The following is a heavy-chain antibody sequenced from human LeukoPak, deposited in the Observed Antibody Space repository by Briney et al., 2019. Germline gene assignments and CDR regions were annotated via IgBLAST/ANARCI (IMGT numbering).Heavy chain of an antibody. Sequence: HPGGSLRLSCAASGFTFDDYAMHWVRQAPGKGLEWVSLISGDGGSTYYADSVKGRFTISRDNSKNSLYLQMNSLRTEDTALYYCAEDMRYCSGGSCSYAFDIWGQGTVVTVSS. CDR2: ISGDGGST. CDR1: GFTFDDYA. CDR3: AEDMRYCSGGSCSYAFDI. D-gene: IGHD2-15*01. J-gene: IGHJ3*02. V-gene: IGHV3-43*02.